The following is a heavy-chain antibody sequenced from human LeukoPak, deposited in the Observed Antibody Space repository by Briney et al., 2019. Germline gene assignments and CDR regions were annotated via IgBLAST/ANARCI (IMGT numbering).Heavy chain of an antibody. D-gene: IGHD3-10*01. CDR1: GGSLSGYY. V-gene: IGHV4-34*01. J-gene: IGHJ4*02. CDR2: INHSGST. Sequence: NRLETLSLTCAVYGGSLSGYYWSWIRQPPGKGLEWIGEINHSGSTNYNPSLKSRVTISVDTSKNQFSLRLSSVTAADTAVYYCARGWKDYYGSGSYDWGQGTLVTVSS. CDR3: ARGWKDYYGSGSYD.